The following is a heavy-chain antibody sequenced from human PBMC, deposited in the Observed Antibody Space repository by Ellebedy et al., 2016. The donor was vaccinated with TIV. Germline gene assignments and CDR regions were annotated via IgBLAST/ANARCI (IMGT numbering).Heavy chain of an antibody. V-gene: IGHV3-30*03. J-gene: IGHJ6*02. CDR2: IPSDGSNK. Sequence: PGGSLRLSCAASGFTFSSSGVPRFLPVPPPGLDWVAVIPSDGSNKYYADSVKGRFTISRDNSKNTLYLQMNSLRAEDTAVYYCAREGDTAMVHGLDVWGQGTTVTVSS. CDR1: GFTFSSSG. D-gene: IGHD5-18*01. CDR3: AREGDTAMVHGLDV.